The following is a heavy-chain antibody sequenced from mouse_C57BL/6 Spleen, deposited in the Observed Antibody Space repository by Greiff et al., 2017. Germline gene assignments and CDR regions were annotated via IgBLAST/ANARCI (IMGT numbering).Heavy chain of an antibody. CDR2: FYPGSGSI. Sequence: QVQLQQSGAELVKPGASVKLSCKASGYTFTEYTIHWVKQRSGQGLEWIGWFYPGSGSIKYNEKFKDKATLTADKSSSTVYMELSRLTSEDSAVYFCERHEDGGYGNYGGWLAYWGQGTLVTVSA. V-gene: IGHV1-62-2*01. CDR1: GYTFTEYT. J-gene: IGHJ3*01. CDR3: ERHEDGGYGNYGGWLAY. D-gene: IGHD2-1*01.